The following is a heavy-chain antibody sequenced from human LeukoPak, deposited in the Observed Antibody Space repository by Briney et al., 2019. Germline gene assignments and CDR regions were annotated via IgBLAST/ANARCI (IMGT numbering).Heavy chain of an antibody. J-gene: IGHJ4*02. Sequence: ASVKVSCKASGYTFTGYYMHWVRQAPGQGLEWMEWINPNSGGTNHAQKFQGRVTMTRNTSISTAYMELSRLRSDDTAVYYCAREGLGIDYWGQGTLVTVSS. CDR1: GYTFTGYY. V-gene: IGHV1-2*02. CDR2: INPNSGGT. D-gene: IGHD7-27*01. CDR3: AREGLGIDY.